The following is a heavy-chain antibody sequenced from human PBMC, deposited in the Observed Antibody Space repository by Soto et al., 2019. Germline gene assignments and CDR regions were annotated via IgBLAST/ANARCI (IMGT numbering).Heavy chain of an antibody. CDR3: ASHDYNNYGQRIDS. J-gene: IGHJ4*02. V-gene: IGHV4-39*01. CDR2: IYYSGST. CDR1: GGSISNRSYY. Sequence: LSLTCTVSGGSISNRSYYWGWIRQPPGKGLEWIGSIYYSGSTYFNPSLKSRITISVDTSNNQFFLTLSSVTAPDTAVYYCASHDYNNYGQRIDSWGQGNLVTVSS. D-gene: IGHD4-4*01.